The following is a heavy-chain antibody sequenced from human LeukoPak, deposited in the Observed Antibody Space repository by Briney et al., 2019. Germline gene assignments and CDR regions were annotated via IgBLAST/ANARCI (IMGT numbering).Heavy chain of an antibody. D-gene: IGHD1-1*01. Sequence: GGSLRLSCAASGFTFSSYAMHWVRQAPGKGLEWVAVISYDGSNKYYADSVKGRFTISRDNSKNTLYLQMNSLRAEDTAVYYCARDGIDLHYYFGYWGQGTLVTVSS. V-gene: IGHV3-30-3*01. J-gene: IGHJ4*02. CDR1: GFTFSSYA. CDR3: ARDGIDLHYYFGY. CDR2: ISYDGSNK.